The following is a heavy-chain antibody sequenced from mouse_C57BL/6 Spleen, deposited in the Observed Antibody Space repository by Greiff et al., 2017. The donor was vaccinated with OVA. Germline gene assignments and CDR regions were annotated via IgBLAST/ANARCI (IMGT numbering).Heavy chain of an antibody. J-gene: IGHJ4*01. Sequence: EVKLMESGAELVRPGSSVKMSCKTSGYTFTSYGINWVQQRPGQGLEWIGYIYIGNGYTEYTEKFKGKATLTSDTSSSTAYMQLSSLTSKDSAIYFGARSDGRGETMAMDYWGQGTSVTVSS. CDR1: GYTFTSYG. CDR2: IYIGNGYT. V-gene: IGHV1-58*01. D-gene: IGHD1-1*01. CDR3: ARSDGRGETMAMDY.